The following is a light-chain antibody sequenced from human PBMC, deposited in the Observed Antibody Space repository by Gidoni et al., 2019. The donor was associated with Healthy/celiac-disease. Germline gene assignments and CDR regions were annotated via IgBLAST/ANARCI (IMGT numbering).Light chain of an antibody. CDR2: AAS. CDR3: QQYYSYPPLT. Sequence: AIRMTQSPSSFSASTGDRVTITCRASQGISSYLAWSQQKPGKAPKLLIYAASTLQSGVPSRFSGSGSGTDFTLTISCLQSEDFATYYCQQYYSYPPLTFGGXTKVEIK. V-gene: IGKV1-8*01. J-gene: IGKJ4*01. CDR1: QGISSY.